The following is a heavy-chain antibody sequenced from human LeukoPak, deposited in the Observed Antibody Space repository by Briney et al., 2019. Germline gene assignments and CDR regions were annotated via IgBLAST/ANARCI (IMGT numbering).Heavy chain of an antibody. CDR2: ISADSATT. CDR1: GFTFSNGW. D-gene: IGHD3-10*01. J-gene: IGHJ4*02. Sequence: GGSLRLSCAASGFTFSNGWMNWVRQAPGKGLEWVSVISADSATTFYADSVKGRLTISRDNAKNTVFLQMSSLRAEDTALYYCARKSASGNYPLDYWGQGTLVTVSS. CDR3: ARKSASGNYPLDY. V-gene: IGHV3-23*01.